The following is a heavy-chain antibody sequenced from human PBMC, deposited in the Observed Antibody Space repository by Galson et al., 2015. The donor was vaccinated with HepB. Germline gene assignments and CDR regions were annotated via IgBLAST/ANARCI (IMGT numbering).Heavy chain of an antibody. V-gene: IGHV5-51*01. CDR2: IYPGDSET. CDR3: ARLGHEGYHYYGMDV. D-gene: IGHD2-2*01. CDR1: GYSFRNYW. J-gene: IGHJ6*01. Sequence: QSGAEVKKPGESLKISCKASGYSFRNYWIGWVRLMPGKGLECMGIIYPGDSETRYSPSFQGQVTLSADKSTNTAYLQWSSLKASDTAMYYCARLGHEGYHYYGMDVWGQGTTVTGSS.